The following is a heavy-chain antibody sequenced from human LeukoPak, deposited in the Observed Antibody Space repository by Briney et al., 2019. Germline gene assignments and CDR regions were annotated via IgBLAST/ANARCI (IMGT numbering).Heavy chain of an antibody. CDR1: GYTFTNFG. D-gene: IGHD2-2*01. Sequence: ASVKVSCKASGYTFTNFGISWVRQAPGQGLEWLGWITTYNGNTNYAQKVQDRVTMTTDISTSTAYMELRSLTSDDTAVYYCARRDCSSSSCHYYYYYMDVWGQGTTVTVSS. CDR2: ITTYNGNT. CDR3: ARRDCSSSSCHYYYYYMDV. J-gene: IGHJ6*02. V-gene: IGHV1-18*01.